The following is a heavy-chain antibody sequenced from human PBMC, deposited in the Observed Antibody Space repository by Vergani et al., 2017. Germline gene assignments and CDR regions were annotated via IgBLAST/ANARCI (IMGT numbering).Heavy chain of an antibody. Sequence: EVQLVQSGAEVKKPGESLRISCKGSGYSFTSYWISWVRQMPGKGLEWMGRIDPSDSCTNYSPSFQGHVTISADKSISTAYLQWSSLKASDTAMYYCARSVAAAGFYYYYMDVWGKGTTVTVSS. CDR1: GYSFTSYW. CDR3: ARSVAAAGFYYYYMDV. J-gene: IGHJ6*03. D-gene: IGHD6-13*01. CDR2: IDPSDSCT. V-gene: IGHV5-10-1*03.